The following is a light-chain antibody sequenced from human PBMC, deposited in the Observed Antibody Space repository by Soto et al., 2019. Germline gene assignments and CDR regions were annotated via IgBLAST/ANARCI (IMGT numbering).Light chain of an antibody. Sequence: EIVLTQSPGTLSLSPGERATLSCRASHSVSSSYLAWYQQKPGQAPRLLIYGASSRATGIPDRFSGSGSGTDFTLTISSLEPEDFAVYYCQQRNTWPWTFGQGTKVEIK. CDR2: GAS. CDR3: QQRNTWPWT. V-gene: IGKV3D-20*02. J-gene: IGKJ1*01. CDR1: HSVSSSY.